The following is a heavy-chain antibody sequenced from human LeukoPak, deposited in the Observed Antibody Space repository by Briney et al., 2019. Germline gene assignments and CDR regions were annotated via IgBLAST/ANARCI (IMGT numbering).Heavy chain of an antibody. D-gene: IGHD3-9*01. J-gene: IGHJ2*01. V-gene: IGHV4-34*01. CDR3: ARLRYFTVGATVIGWAQVNWYFDL. CDR1: GGSFSGYY. Sequence: SETLSLTCAVYGGSFSGYYWSWIRQPQGKGLEWIGEINHSGSTNYNPSLKSRVTISVDTSKNQFSLKLSSVTAADTAVYYCARLRYFTVGATVIGWAQVNWYFDLWGRGTLVTVSS. CDR2: INHSGST.